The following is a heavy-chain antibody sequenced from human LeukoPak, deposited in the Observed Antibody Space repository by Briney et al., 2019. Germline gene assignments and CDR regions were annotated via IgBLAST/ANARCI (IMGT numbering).Heavy chain of an antibody. J-gene: IGHJ4*02. D-gene: IGHD3-10*01. CDR2: IIHSGST. CDR1: GGSFSGYY. V-gene: IGHV4-34*12. Sequence: SETLSLTCAVSGGSFSGYYWTWIRQPPGKGLEWIGEIIHSGSTNYNPSLKSRVTISVDTSKHQFSLKLRSVSAADTAVYYCARAPYASGSYSFWGQGTLVTVSS. CDR3: ARAPYASGSYSF.